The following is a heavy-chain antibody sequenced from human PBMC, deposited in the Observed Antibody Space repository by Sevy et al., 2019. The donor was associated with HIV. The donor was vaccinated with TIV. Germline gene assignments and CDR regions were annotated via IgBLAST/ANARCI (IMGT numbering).Heavy chain of an antibody. V-gene: IGHV3-15*05. CDR3: TLLRYGP. J-gene: IGHJ5*02. CDR1: GFTFNDAW. CDR2: IKSKTDGGTT. D-gene: IGHD4-17*01. Sequence: GGSLRLSCAASGFTFNDAWVTWIRQAPGKGLEWVGRIKSKTDGGTTDYAAAVKGRFSISRDDSKNLLYLQMNSLKTEDTAVYYCTLLRYGPWGQGTLVTVSS.